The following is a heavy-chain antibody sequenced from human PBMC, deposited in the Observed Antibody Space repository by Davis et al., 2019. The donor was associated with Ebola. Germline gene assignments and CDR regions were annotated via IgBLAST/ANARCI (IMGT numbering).Heavy chain of an antibody. CDR1: GYTFTDYF. V-gene: IGHV1-2*06. D-gene: IGHD6-25*01. CDR3: ARVGAGNRFDP. CDR2: FNPISGRA. J-gene: IGHJ5*02. Sequence: ASVKVSCKASGYTFTDYFMHWVRQAPGQGLEWMGRFNPISGRADLPQRLQGRVTMTGDTSITTVYLQLSGLGSDDTAIYFCARVGAGNRFDPWGQGTLVTVSS.